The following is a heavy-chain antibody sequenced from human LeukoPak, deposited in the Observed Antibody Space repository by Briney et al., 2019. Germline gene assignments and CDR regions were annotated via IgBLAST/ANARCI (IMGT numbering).Heavy chain of an antibody. CDR2: INLRSGGT. V-gene: IGHV1-2*02. CDR1: VYTFTGYY. D-gene: IGHD2/OR15-2a*01. J-gene: IGHJ4*02. Sequence: ASVKVSRKASVYTFTGYYMHWVRQAPGQGLEWMGWINLRSGGTNYAQNFRGRVTMTRDTSISTAYMEVSSLRSDDTAVYYCARGRTIDHTPMNSPTQDDWGQGTLVTVSS. CDR3: ARGRTIDHTPMNSPTQDD.